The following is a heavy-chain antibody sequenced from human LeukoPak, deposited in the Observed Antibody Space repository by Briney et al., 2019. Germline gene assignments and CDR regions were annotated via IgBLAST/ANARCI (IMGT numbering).Heavy chain of an antibody. Sequence: PGGSLRLSCAASGFTFSSYSMNWVRQAPGKGLEWVSYICSSSSTIYYADSVKGRFTISRDNAKNSLYLQMNSLRAEDTAVYYCMRDTVVKGLAPNDYWGQGTLVTVSS. D-gene: IGHD4-23*01. CDR3: MRDTVVKGLAPNDY. J-gene: IGHJ4*02. V-gene: IGHV3-48*04. CDR2: ICSSSSTI. CDR1: GFTFSSYS.